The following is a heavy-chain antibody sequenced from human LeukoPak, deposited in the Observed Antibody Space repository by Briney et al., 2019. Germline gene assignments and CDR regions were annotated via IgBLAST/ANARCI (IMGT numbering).Heavy chain of an antibody. CDR3: ARGSIAARWVGYNWFDP. CDR1: GYTFTSFG. V-gene: IGHV1-2*02. J-gene: IGHJ5*02. D-gene: IGHD6-6*01. CDR2: INPNSGGT. Sequence: ASVKVSCKTSGYTFTSFGISWVRQAPGQGLEWMGWINPNSGGTNYAQKFQGRVTMTRDTSISTAYMELSRLRSDDTAVYYCARGSIAARWVGYNWFDPWGQGTLVTVSS.